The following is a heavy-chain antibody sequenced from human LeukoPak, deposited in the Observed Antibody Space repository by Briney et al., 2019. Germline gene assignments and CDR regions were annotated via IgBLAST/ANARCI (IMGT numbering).Heavy chain of an antibody. V-gene: IGHV3-30*18. D-gene: IGHD2-21*02. CDR2: ISYDGSNK. J-gene: IGHJ4*02. CDR3: AKDFEGFCGGDCYSMDF. CDR1: GFTFSSYG. Sequence: GGSLRLSCAASGFTFSSYGMNWVRQAPGKGLEWVALISYDGSNKYYADSVRGRFTISRDNSKNTLYLQMNSLRPEDTAVYYCAKDFEGFCGGDCYSMDFWGQGTLATVSS.